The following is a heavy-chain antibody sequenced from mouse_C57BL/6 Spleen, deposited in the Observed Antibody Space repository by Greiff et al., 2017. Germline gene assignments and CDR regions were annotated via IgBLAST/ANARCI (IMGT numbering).Heavy chain of an antibody. Sequence: VQLKQSGPGLVKPSQSLSLTCSVTGYSITSGYYWNWIRQFPGNKLEWMGYISYDGSNNYNPSLKNRIAITRDTSKNQFFLKLNSVTTEDTATYYCASYGNWYFDVWGTGTTVTVSS. J-gene: IGHJ1*03. CDR3: ASYGNWYFDV. CDR1: GYSITSGYY. CDR2: ISYDGSN. D-gene: IGHD2-1*01. V-gene: IGHV3-6*01.